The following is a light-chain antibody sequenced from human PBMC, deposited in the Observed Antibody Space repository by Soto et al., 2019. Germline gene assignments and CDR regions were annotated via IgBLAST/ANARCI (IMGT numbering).Light chain of an antibody. CDR2: DAS. J-gene: IGKJ1*01. CDR3: QQYETFSGT. V-gene: IGKV1-5*01. Sequence: DIQMTQSPSTLSASVGDIIIISFRASQSISSWLAWYQQKPGEAPKLLIYDASALPRGVPSRFSGSVSGTKFTLTIASLQPDDFATYYCQQYETFSGTFGPGTKVDI. CDR1: QSISSW.